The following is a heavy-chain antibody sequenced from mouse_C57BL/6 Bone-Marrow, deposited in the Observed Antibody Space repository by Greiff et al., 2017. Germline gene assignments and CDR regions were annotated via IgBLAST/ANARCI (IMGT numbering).Heavy chain of an antibody. CDR1: GYTFTSYW. J-gene: IGHJ3*01. V-gene: IGHV1-64*01. CDR3: ARDPFTSY. D-gene: IGHD5-1*01. Sequence: QVQLQQPGAELVKPGASVKLSCKASGYTFTSYWMHWVKQRPGPGLEWIGMIHPNSGSTNYNEKFKSKATLTVDKSSSTAYMQLSSLTAKDSAVYYCARDPFTSYWGQGTLVTVSA. CDR2: IHPNSGST.